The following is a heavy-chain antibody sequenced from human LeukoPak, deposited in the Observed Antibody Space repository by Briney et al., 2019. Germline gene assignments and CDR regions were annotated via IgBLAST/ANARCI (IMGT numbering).Heavy chain of an antibody. CDR2: IIPIFGTA. CDR1: GGTFSSYA. D-gene: IGHD3-22*01. Sequence: SVTVSCKASGGTFSSYAISWVRQAPGQGLEWMGGIIPIFGTANYAQKFQGRVTITADESTSTAYMELSSLRSEDTAVYYCAIGRGKYYYDSSGYYDLDYWSQGTLVTVSS. J-gene: IGHJ4*02. CDR3: AIGRGKYYYDSSGYYDLDY. V-gene: IGHV1-69*13.